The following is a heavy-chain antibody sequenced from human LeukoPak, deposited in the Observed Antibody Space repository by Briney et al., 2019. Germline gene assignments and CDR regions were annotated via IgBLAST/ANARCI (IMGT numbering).Heavy chain of an antibody. CDR3: ARHRVDYSGSYYFDY. CDR1: GYSFISYW. CDR2: IYPGDSDT. Sequence: GESLKISCKGSGYSFISYWIGWVRHMPGKGLEWMGIIYPGDSDTRSSPSFQGQHTISADKSISTAYLQCSSLNASDTAMYYCARHRVDYSGSYYFDYWGQGTLVTVSS. J-gene: IGHJ4*02. D-gene: IGHD1-26*01. V-gene: IGHV5-51*01.